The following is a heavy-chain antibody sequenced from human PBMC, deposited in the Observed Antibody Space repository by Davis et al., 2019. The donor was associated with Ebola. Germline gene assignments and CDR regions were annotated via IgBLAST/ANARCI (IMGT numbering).Heavy chain of an antibody. D-gene: IGHD1-14*01. CDR3: ATNTTSKGFDI. Sequence: PSETLSLTCTVSGGSISSHYWSWIRQSPGKGLEWIGEINQYGNTNYNPSLKSRVIMSVDTSTNQFSLNLRSVTPADTTTYFCATNTTSKGFDIWGQGISVVVSS. V-gene: IGHV4-34*01. J-gene: IGHJ3*02. CDR1: GGSISSHY. CDR2: INQYGNT.